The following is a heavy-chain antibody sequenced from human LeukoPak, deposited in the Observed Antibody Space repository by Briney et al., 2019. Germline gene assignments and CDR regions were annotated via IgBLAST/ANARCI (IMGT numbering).Heavy chain of an antibody. CDR1: GFTFSSYA. D-gene: IGHD3-22*01. Sequence: GRSLRLSCAASGFTFSSYAMRWVRQAPGKGLEWVAVISYDGSNKYYADSVKGRFTISRDNSKNTLYLQMNSLRAEDTAVYYCARDHYDSSGYPNLRFDYWGQGTLVTVSS. J-gene: IGHJ4*02. CDR3: ARDHYDSSGYPNLRFDY. V-gene: IGHV3-30-3*01. CDR2: ISYDGSNK.